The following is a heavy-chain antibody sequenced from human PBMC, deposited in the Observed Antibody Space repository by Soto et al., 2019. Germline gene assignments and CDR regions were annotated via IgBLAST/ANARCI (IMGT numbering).Heavy chain of an antibody. D-gene: IGHD1-26*01. CDR3: ARSVGVTTLSYLDY. V-gene: IGHV1-69*13. J-gene: IGHJ4*02. CDR1: GGTFSSYG. Sequence: SVKVSCKASGGTFSSYGISWVRQAPGQGLEWMGGIIPMFGTATHTQDFQGRLTITADESTSTAYMELSSLRSEDTAVYFCARSVGVTTLSYLDYWGQGTLVTVSS. CDR2: IIPMFGTA.